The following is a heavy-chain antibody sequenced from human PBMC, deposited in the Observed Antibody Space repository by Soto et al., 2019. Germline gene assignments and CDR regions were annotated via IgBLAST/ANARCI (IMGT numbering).Heavy chain of an antibody. CDR3: AKVQSHTTRVWPDY. J-gene: IGHJ4*02. V-gene: IGHV3-15*01. CDR2: IKIKTDGGTR. D-gene: IGHD1-1*01. Sequence: PGGSLRLSCAASGFTFSNAWMSWVRQAPGKGLEWVGRIKIKTDGGTRDYAAPVKGRFTISRDDSKDTLYLQMNSLKTEDTAVYYCAKVQSHTTRVWPDYWGQGTLVTVSS. CDR1: GFTFSNAW.